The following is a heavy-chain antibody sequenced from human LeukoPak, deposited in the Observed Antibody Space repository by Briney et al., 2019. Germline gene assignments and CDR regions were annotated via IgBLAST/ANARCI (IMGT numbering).Heavy chain of an antibody. CDR1: GFTFSSYG. Sequence: GGSLRLSCAASGFTFSSYGMHWVRQAPGKGLEWVAFIRYDGSNRYYADSVKGRFTISRDNAKNSLYLQMNSLRAEDTALYYCAKDLTTNYYGMDVWGQGTTVTVSS. D-gene: IGHD4/OR15-4a*01. CDR3: AKDLTTNYYGMDV. V-gene: IGHV3-30*02. CDR2: IRYDGSNR. J-gene: IGHJ6*02.